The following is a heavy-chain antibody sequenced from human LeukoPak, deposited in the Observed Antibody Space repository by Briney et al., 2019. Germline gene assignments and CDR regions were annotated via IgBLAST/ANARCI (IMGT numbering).Heavy chain of an antibody. V-gene: IGHV1-2*02. CDR2: ISPHNGVT. D-gene: IGHD3-10*01. J-gene: IGHJ6*02. CDR3: ARSPGSGSYSTYYGINV. CDR1: GYTFTVNSDYY. Sequence: ASVKVSCNASGYTFTVNSDYYVHWVRQAPGQGLEWMGWISPHNGVTNYAQKFQGRVTMTRDTSISTAYMELSSLKSDDTAVYYCARSPGSGSYSTYYGINVWGRGTTVTGSS.